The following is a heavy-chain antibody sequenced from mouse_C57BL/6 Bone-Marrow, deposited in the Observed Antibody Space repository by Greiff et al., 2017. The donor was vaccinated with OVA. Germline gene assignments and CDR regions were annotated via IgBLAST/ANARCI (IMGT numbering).Heavy chain of an antibody. CDR1: GYTFTSYW. CDR2: IDPSDSYT. J-gene: IGHJ4*01. CDR3: ARAGGYGNSYAMDG. D-gene: IGHD2-10*02. V-gene: IGHV1-69*01. Sequence: QVQLQQPGAELVMPGASVKLSCKASGYTFTSYWMHWVKQRPGQGLEWIGEIDPSDSYTNYNQKFKGKSTLTVDKSSSTAYMQLSSLTSEDSAVYYCARAGGYGNSYAMDGWGQGTSVTVSS.